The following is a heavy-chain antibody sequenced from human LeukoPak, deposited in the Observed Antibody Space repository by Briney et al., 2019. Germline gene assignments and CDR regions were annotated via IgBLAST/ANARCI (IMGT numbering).Heavy chain of an antibody. CDR3: ARPLYNWNDELYYFDY. Sequence: SETLSLTCAVSGGSISSSNWWSWVRQPPGKGLEWIGSIYYSGSTYYNPSLKSRVTISVDTSKNQFSLKLSSVTAADTAVYYCARPLYNWNDELYYFDYWGQGTLVTVSS. J-gene: IGHJ4*02. D-gene: IGHD1-20*01. CDR1: GGSISSSNW. V-gene: IGHV4-39*01. CDR2: IYYSGST.